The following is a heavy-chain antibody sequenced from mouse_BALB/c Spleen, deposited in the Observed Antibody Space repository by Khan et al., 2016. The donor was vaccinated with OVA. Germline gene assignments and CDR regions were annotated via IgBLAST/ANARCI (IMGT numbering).Heavy chain of an antibody. CDR3: ATSYYDGYYFDY. J-gene: IGHJ2*01. CDR1: GFTFSSYG. D-gene: IGHD1-1*01. Sequence: DVKLVESGGGLVQPGGSRKLSCAASGFTFSSYGMHWVRQAPEKGLEWVAYISGDSSTIYYADTVKGRFTISRDNTKNTLFLQMTSLRSEDTAMYYCATSYYDGYYFDYWGQGTTLTGSS. V-gene: IGHV5-17*02. CDR2: ISGDSSTI.